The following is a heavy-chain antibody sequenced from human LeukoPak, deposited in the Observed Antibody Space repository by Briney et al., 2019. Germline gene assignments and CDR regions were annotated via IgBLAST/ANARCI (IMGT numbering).Heavy chain of an antibody. CDR2: IYSSGST. D-gene: IGHD3-10*02. CDR1: GGSVSNHY. CDR3: ARELFPQGANCFDP. Sequence: PSETLSLTCTVSGGSVSNHYWTWIRQPAGKGLEWIGRIYSSGSTNYHPSLKSRVTMSVDTSKNQFSLKLSSVTAEDTAVYYCARELFPQGANCFDPWGQGTLVTVSS. V-gene: IGHV4-4*07. J-gene: IGHJ5*02.